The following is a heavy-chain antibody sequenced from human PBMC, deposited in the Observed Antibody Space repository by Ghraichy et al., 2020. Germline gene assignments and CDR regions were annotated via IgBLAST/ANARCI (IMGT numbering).Heavy chain of an antibody. D-gene: IGHD2-15*01. V-gene: IGHV1-18*04. Sequence: ASVKVSCKASGYTFTSYGISWVRQAPGQGLEWMGWISAYNGNTNYAQKLQGRVTMTTDTSTSTAYMELRSLRSDDTAVYYCARDGVLVVVAATPGGDAFDIWGQGTMVTVSS. J-gene: IGHJ3*02. CDR1: GYTFTSYG. CDR3: ARDGVLVVVAATPGGDAFDI. CDR2: ISAYNGNT.